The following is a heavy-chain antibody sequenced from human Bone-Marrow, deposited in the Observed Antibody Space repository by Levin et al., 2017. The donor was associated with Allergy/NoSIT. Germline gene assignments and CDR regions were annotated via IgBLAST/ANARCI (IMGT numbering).Heavy chain of an antibody. CDR3: LLGYCSSSSCYLYSNSRYDYYYGMDV. CDR2: ISSSGYTR. V-gene: IGHV3-48*03. CDR1: GITFSSYE. D-gene: IGHD2-2*01. Sequence: PGGSLRLSCAASGITFSSYEMNWVRLAPGKGLEWVSHISSSGYTRYYADSVKGRFTISRDNAKNSLYLIMNSLRVEDTAVYYCLLGYCSSSSCYLYSNSRYDYYYGMDVWGQGTTVTVSS. J-gene: IGHJ6*02.